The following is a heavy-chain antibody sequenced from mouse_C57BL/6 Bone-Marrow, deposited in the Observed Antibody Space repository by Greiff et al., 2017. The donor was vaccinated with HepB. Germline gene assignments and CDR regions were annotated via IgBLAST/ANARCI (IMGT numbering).Heavy chain of an antibody. D-gene: IGHD2-1*01. CDR3: ARGALLGGNFDY. CDR2: INPNNGGT. Sequence: EVQLQQSGPELVKPGASVKMSCKASGYTFTDYNMHWVKQSHGKSLEWIGYINPNNGGTSYNQKFKGKATLTVNKSSSTAYMELRSLTSEDSAVYYCARGALLGGNFDYWGQGTTLTVSS. V-gene: IGHV1-22*01. J-gene: IGHJ2*01. CDR1: GYTFTDYN.